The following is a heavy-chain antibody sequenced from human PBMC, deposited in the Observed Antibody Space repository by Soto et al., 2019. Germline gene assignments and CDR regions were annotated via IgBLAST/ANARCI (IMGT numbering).Heavy chain of an antibody. D-gene: IGHD2-15*01. CDR1: GGSISSGDYY. J-gene: IGHJ5*02. V-gene: IGHV4-30-4*01. Sequence: SETLSLTCTVSGGSISSGDYYWSWIRQPPGKGLEWIGYIYYSGSTYYNPSLKSRVTISVDTSKNQFSLKLSSVTAADTAVYYWARGHTVVPRVWFAPWGEGTLVTVS. CDR2: IYYSGST. CDR3: ARGHTVVPRVWFAP.